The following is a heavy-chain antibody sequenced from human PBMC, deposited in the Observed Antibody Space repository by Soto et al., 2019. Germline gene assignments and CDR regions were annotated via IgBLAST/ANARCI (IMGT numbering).Heavy chain of an antibody. D-gene: IGHD2-8*01. CDR1: SGSISTDYW. V-gene: IGHV4-4*02. CDR2: VHRSGTT. CDR3: ARGVSFRWVS. Sequence: QVQLQESGPGLVKPSGTLSLTCAVSSGSISTDYWWSWVRQPPGKGLEWIGEVHRSGTTNYIQSLKSRVTMSVDKSGNQVSLELNSVAAAVTAVYYCARGVSFRWVSWGQGTLVTVSS. J-gene: IGHJ5*02.